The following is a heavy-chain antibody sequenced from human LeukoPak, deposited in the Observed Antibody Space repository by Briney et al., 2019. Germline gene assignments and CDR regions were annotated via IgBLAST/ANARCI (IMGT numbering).Heavy chain of an antibody. V-gene: IGHV1-8*01. Sequence: GASVKVSCKASGYTFTSYDINWVRQATGQGLEWMGWRNPNSGNTGYAQKFQGRVTMTRNTSISTAYMELSSLRSEDTAVYYCARIPSGWQGFLNMDVWGKGTTVTVSS. D-gene: IGHD6-19*01. CDR1: GYTFTSYD. CDR2: RNPNSGNT. J-gene: IGHJ6*03. CDR3: ARIPSGWQGFLNMDV.